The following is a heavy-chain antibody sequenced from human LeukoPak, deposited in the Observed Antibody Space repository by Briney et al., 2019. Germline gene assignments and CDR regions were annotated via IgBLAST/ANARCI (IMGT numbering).Heavy chain of an antibody. CDR1: GCTFTSYA. CDR3: ARVAMVRGVIMLYFDY. CDR2: INAGNGNT. J-gene: IGHJ4*02. Sequence: GASVKVSCKASGCTFTSYAMHWVRQAPGQRLEWMGWINAGNGNTKYSQKFQGRVTITRDTSASTAYMELSSLRSEDTAVYYCARVAMVRGVIMLYFDYWGQGTLVTVSS. V-gene: IGHV1-3*01. D-gene: IGHD3-10*01.